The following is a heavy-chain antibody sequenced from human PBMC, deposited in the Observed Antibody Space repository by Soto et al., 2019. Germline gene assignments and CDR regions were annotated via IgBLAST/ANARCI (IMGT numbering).Heavy chain of an antibody. D-gene: IGHD2-8*01. Sequence: PGGSLRLSCAASGFTFSTYSMNWVRQTPGKGLEWVSSISSSSSYIYYADSVKGRFTISRDNAKNSLYLQMNSLRGEDTAVYYCARDPDVCYQPSLNWFDPWGRGTLVTSPQ. J-gene: IGHJ5*02. V-gene: IGHV3-21*01. CDR2: ISSSSSYI. CDR1: GFTFSTYS. CDR3: ARDPDVCYQPSLNWFDP.